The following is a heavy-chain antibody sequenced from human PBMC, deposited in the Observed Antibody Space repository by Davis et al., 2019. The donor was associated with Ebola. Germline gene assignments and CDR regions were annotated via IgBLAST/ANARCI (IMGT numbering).Heavy chain of an antibody. J-gene: IGHJ4*02. CDR3: ARDRFFAFDF. Sequence: PGGSLRLSCAASGFVFSDFSMNWVRQAPGKGLEWIKYITKGSDAIHYADSVKVRFTVSRDNAKNSVFLQMSSLRDEDSAVYYCARDRFFAFDFWSQGVHVSVSS. D-gene: IGHD3/OR15-3a*01. V-gene: IGHV3-48*02. CDR2: ITKGSDAI. CDR1: GFVFSDFS.